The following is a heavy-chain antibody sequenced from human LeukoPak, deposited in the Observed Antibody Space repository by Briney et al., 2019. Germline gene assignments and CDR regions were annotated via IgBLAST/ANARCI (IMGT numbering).Heavy chain of an antibody. Sequence: GASVRVSCKASGYTFTSHGISWVRQAPGQGLEWMGYISAYNGNTNYAQNLQGRVTMTTDTSTSTAYMELRSLRSDDTAFYYCAGDPVGYFDYWGQGTLVTVSS. V-gene: IGHV1-18*01. CDR3: AGDPVGYFDY. CDR2: ISAYNGNT. CDR1: GYTFTSHG. D-gene: IGHD1-26*01. J-gene: IGHJ4*02.